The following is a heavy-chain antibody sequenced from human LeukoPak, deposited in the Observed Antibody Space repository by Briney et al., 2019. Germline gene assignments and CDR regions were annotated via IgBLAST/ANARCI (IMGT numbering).Heavy chain of an antibody. CDR3: ARGRKHDY. CDR1: GGSFSGYY. J-gene: IGHJ4*02. CDR2: INHSGST. Sequence: SETLSLTCAVYGGSFSGYYWSWIRQPPGKGLEWIGEINHSGSTNYNPSLKSRVTISVDTSKNQFSLKLSSVTAADAAVYYCARGRKHDYWGQGTLVTVSS. V-gene: IGHV4-34*01.